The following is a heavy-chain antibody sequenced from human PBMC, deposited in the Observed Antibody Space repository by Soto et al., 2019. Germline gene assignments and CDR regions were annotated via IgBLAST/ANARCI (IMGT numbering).Heavy chain of an antibody. Sequence: QLHLVQSGAVVKKPGASVTVSCSASGYPVTAYYMHWVRQAPGRGLEWMGGINPATGAAKYTQTFQGRVTVARETSTSTVVMELSGLPSEDTAVFYWARGGGVGVAGSAAFDMWGQGTLVTVSS. CDR1: GYPVTAYY. J-gene: IGHJ3*02. CDR2: INPATGAA. V-gene: IGHV1-2*02. D-gene: IGHD3-3*01. CDR3: ARGGGVGVAGSAAFDM.